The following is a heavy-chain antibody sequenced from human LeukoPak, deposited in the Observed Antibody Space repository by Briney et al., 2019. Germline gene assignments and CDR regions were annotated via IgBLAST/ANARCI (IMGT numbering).Heavy chain of an antibody. CDR1: GGSISSYY. D-gene: IGHD6-13*01. CDR2: IYYSGST. J-gene: IGHJ4*02. V-gene: IGHV4-59*01. Sequence: SETLSLTCTVSGGSISSYYWSWIRQPPGKGLEWIGYIYYSGSTNYNPSLKSRVTISVDTSKNQFSLKLSSVTAADTAVYYCAREPRVGSYSSSWYSRGYFDYWGQGTLVTVSS. CDR3: AREPRVGSYSSSWYSRGYFDY.